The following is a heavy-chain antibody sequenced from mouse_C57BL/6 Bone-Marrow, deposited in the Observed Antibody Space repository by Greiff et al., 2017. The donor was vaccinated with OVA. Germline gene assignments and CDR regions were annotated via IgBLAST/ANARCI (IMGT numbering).Heavy chain of an antibody. J-gene: IGHJ1*03. V-gene: IGHV1-59*01. CDR2: IDPSDSYT. CDR3: ARDDGSSYWYFDV. CDR1: GYTFTSYW. D-gene: IGHD1-1*01. Sequence: QVQLQQPGAELVRPGTSVKLSCKASGYTFTSYWMHWVQQRPGQGLEWIGVIDPSDSYTNYNHKFKGKATLTVDTSSSTAYMQLSSLTSEDSAVYSCARDDGSSYWYFDVWGTGTTVTVSS.